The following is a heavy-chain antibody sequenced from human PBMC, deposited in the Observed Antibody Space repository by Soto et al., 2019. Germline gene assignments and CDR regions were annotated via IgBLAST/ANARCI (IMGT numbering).Heavy chain of an antibody. D-gene: IGHD1-1*01. V-gene: IGHV1-18*01. CDR2: ISAHNGNT. J-gene: IGHJ4*02. CDR1: GYIFTTYG. Sequence: QVHLVQSGAEVKKPGASVKVSCKGSGYIFTTYGITWVRQAPGQGLEWMGWISAHNGNTNYAQKLQGRVTVTRDTSTSTAYMELRNLGSDDTAVYYWARGRYGDYWGQGALVTVSS. CDR3: ARGRYGDY.